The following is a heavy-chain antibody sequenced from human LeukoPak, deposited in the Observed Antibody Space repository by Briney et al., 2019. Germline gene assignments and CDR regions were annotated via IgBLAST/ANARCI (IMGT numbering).Heavy chain of an antibody. J-gene: IGHJ5*02. CDR1: GYSFTTYA. Sequence: ASVKVSCKASGYSFTTYALNWVRQAPGQGLEWMGWISAYNGNTNYAQKLQGRVTMTTDTSTSTAYMELRSLRSDDTAVYYCARSGSGSYYGRGWFDPWGQGTLVTVSS. CDR2: ISAYNGNT. V-gene: IGHV1-18*01. CDR3: ARSGSGSYYGRGWFDP. D-gene: IGHD1-26*01.